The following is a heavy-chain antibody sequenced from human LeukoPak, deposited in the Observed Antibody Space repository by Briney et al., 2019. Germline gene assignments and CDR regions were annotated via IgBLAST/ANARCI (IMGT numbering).Heavy chain of an antibody. CDR2: IRSSSSTI. J-gene: IGHJ3*02. Sequence: PGGSLRLSCAASGFTFSSYSMNWVRQAPGKGLEWVSYIRSSSSTIYYADSVKGRFTISRDNAKNSLYLQMNSLRAEDTAVYYCARAKRNGFDIWGQGTMVTVSS. V-gene: IGHV3-48*01. CDR3: ARAKRNGFDI. CDR1: GFTFSSYS.